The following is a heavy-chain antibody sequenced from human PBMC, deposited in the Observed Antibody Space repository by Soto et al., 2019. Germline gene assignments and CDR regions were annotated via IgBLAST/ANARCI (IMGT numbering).Heavy chain of an antibody. D-gene: IGHD5-12*01. J-gene: IGHJ4*02. Sequence: LSLTCAVYGGSFSGYYWSWIRQPPGKGLDWIGEINHGGSTNYNPSLKSRVTISIDTSKNQFSLKLSSVTAADTAVYYCASGGQTIIPKDWGQGTLVTVSS. CDR1: GGSFSGYY. CDR3: ASGGQTIIPKD. CDR2: INHGGST. V-gene: IGHV4-34*01.